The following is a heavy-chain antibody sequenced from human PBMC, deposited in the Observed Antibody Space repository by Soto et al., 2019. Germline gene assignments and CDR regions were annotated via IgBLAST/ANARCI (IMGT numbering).Heavy chain of an antibody. Sequence: ASVKVSCKASGYSFTIYYMHWVRQAPGQGLEWMGWISAYNGNTNYAQKLQGRVTMTTDTSTSTAYMELRSLRSDDTAVYYCARLNDFWSGYGYMDVWGKGTTVTVSS. J-gene: IGHJ6*03. D-gene: IGHD3-3*01. CDR3: ARLNDFWSGYGYMDV. V-gene: IGHV1-18*04. CDR2: ISAYNGNT. CDR1: GYSFTIYY.